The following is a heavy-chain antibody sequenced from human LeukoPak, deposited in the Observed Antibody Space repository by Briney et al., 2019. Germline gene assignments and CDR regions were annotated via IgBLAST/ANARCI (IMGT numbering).Heavy chain of an antibody. J-gene: IGHJ4*02. CDR3: AKSLTAKVATIGQDY. D-gene: IGHD5-12*01. Sequence: GGSLRLSCAASGFTFSSYAMSWVRQAPGKGLEWVSAISGSGGSTYYADSVKGRFIISRDNSKNTLYLQMNSLRAEDTAVYYCAKSLTAKVATIGQDYWGQGTLVTVSS. V-gene: IGHV3-23*01. CDR2: ISGSGGST. CDR1: GFTFSSYA.